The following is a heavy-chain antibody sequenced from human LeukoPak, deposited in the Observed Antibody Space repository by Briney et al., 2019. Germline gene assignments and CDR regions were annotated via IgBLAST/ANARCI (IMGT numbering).Heavy chain of an antibody. D-gene: IGHD3-10*01. J-gene: IGHJ4*02. CDR2: IYYSGST. V-gene: IGHV4-59*08. CDR3: ARQIRYYGSGSYGTFDY. Sequence: SETLSLTCTVSGGSISSYYWRWIRQPPGKGLEWIGYIYYSGSTNYNPSLKSRVTISVDTSKNQFSLKLSSVTAADTAVYYCARQIRYYGSGSYGTFDYWGQGTLVTVSS. CDR1: GGSISSYY.